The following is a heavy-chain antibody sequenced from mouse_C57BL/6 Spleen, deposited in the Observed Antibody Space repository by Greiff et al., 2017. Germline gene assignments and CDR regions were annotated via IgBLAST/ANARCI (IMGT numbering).Heavy chain of an antibody. CDR2: ISYDGSN. J-gene: IGHJ2*01. D-gene: IGHD2-3*01. CDR1: GYSITSGYY. Sequence: EVQLVESGPGLVKPSQSLSLTCSVTGYSITSGYYWNWIRQFPGNKLEWMGYISYDGSNNYNPSLKNRISITRDTSKNQFFLKLNSVTTEDTATYYCAIYDGYYPYYFDYWGQGTTLTVSS. V-gene: IGHV3-6*01. CDR3: AIYDGYYPYYFDY.